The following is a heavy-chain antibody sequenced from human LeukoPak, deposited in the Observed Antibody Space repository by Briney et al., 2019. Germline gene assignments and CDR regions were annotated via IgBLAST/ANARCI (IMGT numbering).Heavy chain of an antibody. CDR3: ARDRAYGSGTRGGYYYMDV. J-gene: IGHJ6*03. CDR2: ISTSSSYI. D-gene: IGHD3-10*01. Sequence: PGGSLRLSCAASGFTFSTYYMNWVRQAPGKGLEWVSSISTSSSYIYYADAVKGRFTISRDNAKNSLYLQINSLRAEDTAVYYCARDRAYGSGTRGGYYYMDVWGKGTTVTVSS. V-gene: IGHV3-21*01. CDR1: GFTFSTYY.